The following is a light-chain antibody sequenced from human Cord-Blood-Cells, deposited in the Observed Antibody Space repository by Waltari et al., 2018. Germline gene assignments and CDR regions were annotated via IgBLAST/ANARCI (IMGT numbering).Light chain of an antibody. Sequence: EIVLPQSPATLSLSPGKRATLSCRASQSVSSYLAWYQQKPGQAPRLLIYDASNRATGIPARFSGSGSGTDFTLTISSLEPEDFAVYYCQQHSNWPPLTFGGGTKVEIK. J-gene: IGKJ4*01. CDR1: QSVSSY. V-gene: IGKV3-11*01. CDR2: DAS. CDR3: QQHSNWPPLT.